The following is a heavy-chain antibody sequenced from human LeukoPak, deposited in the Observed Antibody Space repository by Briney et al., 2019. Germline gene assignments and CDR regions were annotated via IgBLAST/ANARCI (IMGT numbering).Heavy chain of an antibody. CDR2: INSDGSST. V-gene: IGHV3-74*01. D-gene: IGHD5-18*01. Sequence: QSGGSLRLSCAASGFTFSSYAMSWVRQAPGKGLVWVSRINSDGSSTSYADSVKGRFTISRDNAKNTLYLQMNSLRAEDTAVYYCARGGYHHYFDYWGQGTLVTVSS. J-gene: IGHJ4*02. CDR3: ARGGYHHYFDY. CDR1: GFTFSSYA.